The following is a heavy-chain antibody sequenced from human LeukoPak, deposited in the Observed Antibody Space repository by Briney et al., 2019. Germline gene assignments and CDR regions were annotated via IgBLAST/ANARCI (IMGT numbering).Heavy chain of an antibody. J-gene: IGHJ3*02. D-gene: IGHD5-12*01. Sequence: SVKVSCKASGGTFSSYAISWVRQAPGQGLEWMGRIIPILGIANYAQKFQGRVTITADKSTSTAHMELSSLRSEDTAVYYCARTLSGGYDYEGYAFDIWGQGTMVTVSS. V-gene: IGHV1-69*04. CDR3: ARTLSGGYDYEGYAFDI. CDR2: IIPILGIA. CDR1: GGTFSSYA.